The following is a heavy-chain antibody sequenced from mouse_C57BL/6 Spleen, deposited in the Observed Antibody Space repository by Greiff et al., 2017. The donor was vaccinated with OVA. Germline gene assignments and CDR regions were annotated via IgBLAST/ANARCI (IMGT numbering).Heavy chain of an antibody. V-gene: IGHV5-16*01. Sequence: DVKLVESEGGLVQPGSSMKLSCTASGFTFSDYYMAWVRQVPEKGLEWVANINYDGSSTYYLDSLKGRFIISRDNAKNILYLQMSSLKSEDTATYYCARGGYYSNYVWYFDVWGTGTTVTVSS. CDR3: ARGGYYSNYVWYFDV. J-gene: IGHJ1*03. D-gene: IGHD2-5*01. CDR2: INYDGSST. CDR1: GFTFSDYY.